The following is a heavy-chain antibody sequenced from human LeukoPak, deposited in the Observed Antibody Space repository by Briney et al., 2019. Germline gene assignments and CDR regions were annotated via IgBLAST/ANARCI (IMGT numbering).Heavy chain of an antibody. J-gene: IGHJ4*02. CDR2: IYYSGST. CDR1: GGSISSYY. D-gene: IGHD3-3*01. CDR3: ARSDFWSGQLTY. V-gene: IGHV4-59*01. Sequence: SETLSLTCTVSGGSISSYYWSWIRQPPGKGLEWIGYIYYSGSTNYNPSLKSRVTISVDTSKNQFSLKLSSVTAADTAVYYCARSDFWSGQLTYWGQGTLLTVSS.